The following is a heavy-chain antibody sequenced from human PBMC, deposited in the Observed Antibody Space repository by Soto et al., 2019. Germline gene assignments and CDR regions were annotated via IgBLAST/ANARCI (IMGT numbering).Heavy chain of an antibody. V-gene: IGHV3-48*01. Sequence: EVQLVESGGGLVQPGGSLRLSCAASGFTFSSYSINWVRQAPGTGLGWVSYISTSSGTIYFADSVRGRFTISRDNAKNSVSLQMNSLRAEDTAVYYCVRRGSFDYWGQGTLVTVSA. CDR2: ISTSSGTI. J-gene: IGHJ4*02. CDR3: VRRGSFDY. CDR1: GFTFSSYS.